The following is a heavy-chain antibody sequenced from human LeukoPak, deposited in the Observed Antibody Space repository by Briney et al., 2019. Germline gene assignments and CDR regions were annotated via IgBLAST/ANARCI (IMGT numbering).Heavy chain of an antibody. Sequence: SETLSLTCTVSGGSISSYYWSWIRQPPGKGLEWIGYIYTSGSTNYNPSLKSRVTISVDTSKNQFSLKLNSVTAADTAVYYCARLNYYDSSIDYWGQGTLVTVSS. V-gene: IGHV4-4*09. D-gene: IGHD3-22*01. CDR1: GGSISSYY. CDR2: IYTSGST. J-gene: IGHJ4*02. CDR3: ARLNYYDSSIDY.